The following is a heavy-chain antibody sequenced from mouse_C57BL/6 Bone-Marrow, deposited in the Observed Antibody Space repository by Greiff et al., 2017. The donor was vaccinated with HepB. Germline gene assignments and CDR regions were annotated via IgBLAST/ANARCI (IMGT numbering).Heavy chain of an antibody. V-gene: IGHV1-78*01. CDR1: GYTFTDHT. CDR3: ARPYYGYDGPWFAY. D-gene: IGHD2-9*01. CDR2: IYPRDGST. Sequence: VKLVESDAELVKPGASVKISCKVSGYTFTDHTIHWMKQRPEQGLEWIGYIYPRDGSTKYNEKFKGKATLTADKSSSTAYMQLNSLTSEDSAVYFCARPYYGYDGPWFAYWGQGTLVTVSA. J-gene: IGHJ3*01.